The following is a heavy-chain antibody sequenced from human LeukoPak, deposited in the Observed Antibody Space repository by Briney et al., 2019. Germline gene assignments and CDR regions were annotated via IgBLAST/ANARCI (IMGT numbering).Heavy chain of an antibody. Sequence: GGSLRLSCAASGFTFSSYAMSWVRQAPGKGLDWVSAISGSGGSTYYADSVKGRFTISRDNSKNTLYLQMNGLRAEDTAVYYCAKDAPFVVVVAAYYGMDVWGQGTTVTVSS. CDR1: GFTFSSYA. CDR2: ISGSGGST. J-gene: IGHJ6*02. V-gene: IGHV3-23*01. D-gene: IGHD2-15*01. CDR3: AKDAPFVVVVAAYYGMDV.